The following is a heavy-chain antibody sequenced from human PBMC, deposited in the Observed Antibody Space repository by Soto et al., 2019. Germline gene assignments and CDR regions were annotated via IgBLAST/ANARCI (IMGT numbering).Heavy chain of an antibody. CDR2: ISHSGIGT. V-gene: IGHV4-34*01. CDR1: GGSFSGNY. J-gene: IGHJ4*02. Sequence: QVQLQQWGAGLLKPSETLSLTCTVYGGSFSGNYWSWIRQPPGMGLEWIGEISHSGIGTNYNPSLQSRVPISVDTSKNQFSLKLSSVTAADTAMYYCARGHLPGGNTFYYDYWGQGTLVTVSS. CDR3: ARGHLPGGNTFYYDY. D-gene: IGHD2-15*01.